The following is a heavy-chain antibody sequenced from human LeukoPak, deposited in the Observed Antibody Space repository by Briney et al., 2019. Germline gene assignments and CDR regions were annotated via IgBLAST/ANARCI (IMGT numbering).Heavy chain of an antibody. CDR3: ARVLTARSGGYDAFDI. V-gene: IGHV4-34*01. J-gene: IGHJ3*02. Sequence: SETLSLTCAVSGGSLSGYYWTWIRQPPGKGLEWIGEINHSGSTNYNPSLKSRVTISVDTSKNQFSLKLSSVTAADTAVYYCARVLTARSGGYDAFDIWGQGTMVTVSS. CDR2: INHSGST. D-gene: IGHD6-25*01. CDR1: GGSLSGYY.